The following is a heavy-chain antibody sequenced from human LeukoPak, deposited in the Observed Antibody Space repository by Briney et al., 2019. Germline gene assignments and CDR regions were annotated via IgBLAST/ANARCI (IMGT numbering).Heavy chain of an antibody. J-gene: IGHJ4*02. CDR1: GGSISSGGYS. D-gene: IGHD7-27*01. CDR3: ARLGTSNWDFDY. V-gene: IGHV4-31*11. CDR2: IYYSGST. Sequence: SETLSLTCAVSGGSISSGGYSWSWIRQHPGKGLEWIGYIYYSGSTYYNPSLKSRVTISADTSKNQFSLKLSSVTAADTAVYYCARLGTSNWDFDYWGQGTLVTVSS.